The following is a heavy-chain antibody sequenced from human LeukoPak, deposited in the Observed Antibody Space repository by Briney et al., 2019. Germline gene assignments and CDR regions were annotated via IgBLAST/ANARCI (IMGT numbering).Heavy chain of an antibody. D-gene: IGHD4-17*01. V-gene: IGHV3-53*01. CDR3: TSPTVITEFDYCDY. CDR1: GFTVSTKY. Sequence: GGSLRLSCAASGFTVSTKYMTWVRQAPGKGLEWISVIYSDGSTFYADSVKGRFTISRDNSKNTLYLQMNSLRADDTAVYYCTSPTVITEFDYCDYWGQGTLVTVSS. CDR2: IYSDGST. J-gene: IGHJ4*02.